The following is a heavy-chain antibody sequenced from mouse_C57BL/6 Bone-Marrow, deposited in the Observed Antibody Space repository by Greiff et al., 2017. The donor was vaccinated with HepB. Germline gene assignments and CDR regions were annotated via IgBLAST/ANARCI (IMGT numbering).Heavy chain of an antibody. J-gene: IGHJ1*03. CDR2: IRSKSNNYAT. Sequence: EVMLVESGGGLVQPKGSLKLSCAASGFSFNTYAMNWVRQAPGKGLEWVARIRSKSNNYATYYADSVKDRFTISRDDSESMLYLQMNNLKTEDTAMYYCVRHGGYYSNYNWYFDVWGTGTTVTVSS. D-gene: IGHD2-5*01. CDR3: VRHGGYYSNYNWYFDV. V-gene: IGHV10-1*01. CDR1: GFSFNTYA.